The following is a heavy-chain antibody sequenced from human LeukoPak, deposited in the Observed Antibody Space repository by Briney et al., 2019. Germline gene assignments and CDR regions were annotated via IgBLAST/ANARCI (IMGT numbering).Heavy chain of an antibody. Sequence: PGGSLRLSCAASGVTFSSNSMNWVRQAPGKGLEWVSSISSSSSYIYYADSVKGRFTISRDNAKNSLYLQMNSLRAEDTAVYYCASGLPPASIYGMDVWGQGTTVTVSS. CDR3: ASGLPPASIYGMDV. J-gene: IGHJ6*02. CDR2: ISSSSSYI. CDR1: GVTFSSNS. D-gene: IGHD2-15*01. V-gene: IGHV3-21*01.